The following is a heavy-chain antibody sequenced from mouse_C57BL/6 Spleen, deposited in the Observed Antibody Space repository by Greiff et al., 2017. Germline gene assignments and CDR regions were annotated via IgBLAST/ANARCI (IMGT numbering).Heavy chain of an antibody. CDR1: GYTFTSYG. CDR2: IDPSDSET. J-gene: IGHJ3*01. V-gene: IGHV1-52*01. D-gene: IGHD2-4*01. Sequence: VQLQQSGAELARPGASVKLSCKASGYTFTSYGISWVKQRPIQGLEWIGNIDPSDSETHYNQKFKDKATLTVDKSSSTAYMQLSSLTSEDSAVYYCARYYYDYDSWFAYWGQGTLVTVSA. CDR3: ARYYYDYDSWFAY.